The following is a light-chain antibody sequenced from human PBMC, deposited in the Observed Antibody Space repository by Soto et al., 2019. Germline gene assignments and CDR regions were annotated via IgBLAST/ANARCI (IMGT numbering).Light chain of an antibody. CDR3: NSYTSSSTYVV. V-gene: IGLV2-14*01. CDR1: SSDVGGYKY. CDR2: DVS. Sequence: QSALTQPASVSGSPGQSITISCTGSSSDVGGYKYVSWYQQHPGKAPKLMIYDVSNRPSGVSNRFSGSKSGNTASLTISGLQAEDEADYYCNSYTSSSTYVVFGGGTKLTVL. J-gene: IGLJ2*01.